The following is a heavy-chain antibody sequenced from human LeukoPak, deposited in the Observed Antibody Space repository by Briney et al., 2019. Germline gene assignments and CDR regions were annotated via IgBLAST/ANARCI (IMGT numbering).Heavy chain of an antibody. CDR1: GYTFTGYY. V-gene: IGHV1-2*02. CDR2: INPNSGGT. J-gene: IGHJ4*02. Sequence: ASVKVSCKASGYTFTGYYMHWVRQAPGQGLEWMGWINPNSGGTNYAQEFQGRVTMTRDTSISTAYMELSRLRSDDTAVYYCARVQILGRIVVVVAATPDFDYWGQGTLVTVSS. CDR3: ARVQILGRIVVVVAATPDFDY. D-gene: IGHD2-15*01.